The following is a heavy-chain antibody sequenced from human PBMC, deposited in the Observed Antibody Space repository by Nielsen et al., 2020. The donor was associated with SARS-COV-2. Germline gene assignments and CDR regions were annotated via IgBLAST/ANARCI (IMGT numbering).Heavy chain of an antibody. V-gene: IGHV4-30-4*01. CDR1: GGSISSGDYY. CDR2: IYYSGST. D-gene: IGHD2-2*02. Sequence: SETLSLTCTVSGGSISSGDYYWSWIRQPPGKGLEWIGYIYYSGSTYYNPSLKSRVTISVDTSTNQFSLRLASVTAADTAHYFCARDRQGYNYYYGMDVWGQGTTVTVS. J-gene: IGHJ6*02. CDR3: ARDRQGYNYYYGMDV.